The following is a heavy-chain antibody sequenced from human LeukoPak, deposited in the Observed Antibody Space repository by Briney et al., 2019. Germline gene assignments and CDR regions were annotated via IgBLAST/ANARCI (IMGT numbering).Heavy chain of an antibody. J-gene: IGHJ6*02. CDR1: GGSISSYY. CDR3: AREDTAMVIGARFDYYYGMDV. Sequence: PSETLSLTCTVSGGSISSYYWSWIRQPAGKGLEWIGRIYTSGSTSYNPSLKSRVTMSVDTSKNQFSLKLSSVTAADTAVYYCAREDTAMVIGARFDYYYGMDVWGQGTTVTVSS. D-gene: IGHD5-18*01. CDR2: IYTSGST. V-gene: IGHV4-4*07.